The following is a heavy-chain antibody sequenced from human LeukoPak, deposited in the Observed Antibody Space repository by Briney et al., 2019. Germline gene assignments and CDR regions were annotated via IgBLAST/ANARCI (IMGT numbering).Heavy chain of an antibody. CDR1: GFTFSTYW. V-gene: IGHV3-74*01. J-gene: IGHJ3*02. CDR2: INTDGSGT. Sequence: QPGGSLRLSCAASGFTFSTYWMQWVRQAPGEGLVWVSRINTDGSGTTYADSVKGRFTISRDNAENTLHLQLNSLRAEDTAVYYCARVSRGAFQIWGQGTMVTVSS. CDR3: ARVSRGAFQI.